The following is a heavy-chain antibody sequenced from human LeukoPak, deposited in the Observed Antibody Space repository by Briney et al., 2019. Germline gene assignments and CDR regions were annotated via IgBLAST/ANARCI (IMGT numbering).Heavy chain of an antibody. Sequence: GESLKISCKGSGYSFTSYWIGWVRQMPGKGLEWMGIIYPGDSDTRYSPSFQGHVTISADKSISTAYLQWSSLKASDTAMHYCARVGATWDDAFDIWGQGTMVTVSS. CDR3: ARVGATWDDAFDI. CDR1: GYSFTSYW. J-gene: IGHJ3*02. D-gene: IGHD1-26*01. CDR2: IYPGDSDT. V-gene: IGHV5-51*01.